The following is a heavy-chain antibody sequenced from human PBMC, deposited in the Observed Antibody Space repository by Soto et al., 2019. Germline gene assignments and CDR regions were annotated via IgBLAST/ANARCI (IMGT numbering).Heavy chain of an antibody. CDR3: ARDPGYCYGKNWFDP. CDR2: ISYDGSNK. V-gene: IGHV3-30-3*01. Sequence: QVQLVESGGGVVQPGRSLRLSCAASGFTFSSYAMHWVRQAPGKGLEWVAVISYDGSNKYYADSVKGRFTISRDNSKNTLDLQMNSLRAEDTAVYYWARDPGYCYGKNWFDPWGQGTLVTVSS. CDR1: GFTFSSYA. J-gene: IGHJ5*02. D-gene: IGHD5-18*01.